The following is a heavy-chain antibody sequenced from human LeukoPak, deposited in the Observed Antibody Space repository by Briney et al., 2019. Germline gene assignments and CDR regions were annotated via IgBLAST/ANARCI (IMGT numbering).Heavy chain of an antibody. J-gene: IGHJ4*02. V-gene: IGHV4-59*01. D-gene: IGHD1-26*01. CDR2: IYYSGST. CDR1: GGSISSYY. Sequence: SETLSLTCTVSGGSISSYYWSWIRQPPGKGLEWIGYIYYSGSTNYNPSLKSRVTISVDTPKNQFSLKLSSVTAADTAVYYCAAPYSGSYGYWGQGTLVTFSS. CDR3: AAPYSGSYGY.